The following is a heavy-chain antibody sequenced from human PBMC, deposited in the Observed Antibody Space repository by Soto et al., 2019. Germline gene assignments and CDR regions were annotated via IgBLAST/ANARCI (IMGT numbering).Heavy chain of an antibody. CDR1: GGSISSSSYY. D-gene: IGHD1-1*01. CDR3: ARRWIHYMDV. Sequence: SETLSLTCTVSGGSISSSSYYWGWIRQPPGKGLEWIGSIYYSGSTYYNPSLKSRVTISVDTSKNQFSLKLSSVTAADTAVYYCARRWIHYMDVWGKGTTVTVSS. V-gene: IGHV4-39*01. J-gene: IGHJ6*03. CDR2: IYYSGST.